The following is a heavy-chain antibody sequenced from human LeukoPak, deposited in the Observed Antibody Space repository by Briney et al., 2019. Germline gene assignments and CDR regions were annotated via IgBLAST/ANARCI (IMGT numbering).Heavy chain of an antibody. D-gene: IGHD2-8*01. CDR3: ARDRACSNGVCSYFDY. V-gene: IGHV4-39*01. Sequence: SETLSLTCSVSGXSISSTTDYWGWIRQPPGMGLEWIGSIFYSGSTWYNPSLKSRVTVSADTSKNQFSLKLTSVTAADTAVYYCARDRACSNGVCSYFDYWGQGTVVTVSS. CDR1: GXSISSTTDY. J-gene: IGHJ4*02. CDR2: IFYSGST.